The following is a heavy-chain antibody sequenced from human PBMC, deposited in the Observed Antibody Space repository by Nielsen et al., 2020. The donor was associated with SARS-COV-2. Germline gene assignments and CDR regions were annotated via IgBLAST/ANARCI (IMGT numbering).Heavy chain of an antibody. CDR1: GYTFTSYA. Sequence: SVKVSCKSSGYTFTSYAMHWVRQAPGQRLEWMGWINAGNGNTKYSQKFQGRVTITRDTSASTAYMELSSLRSEDTAVYYCARSFGHAEYFQHWGQGTLVTVSS. J-gene: IGHJ1*01. V-gene: IGHV1-3*01. CDR3: ARSFGHAEYFQH. CDR2: INAGNGNT. D-gene: IGHD3-16*01.